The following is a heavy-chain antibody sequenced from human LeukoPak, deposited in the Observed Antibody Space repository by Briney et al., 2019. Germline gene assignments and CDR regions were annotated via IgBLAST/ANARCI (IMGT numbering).Heavy chain of an antibody. CDR2: IYHSGST. Sequence: SETLSLTCTVSGVSISSYYWSWIRQPPGKGLEWIGYIYHSGSTNSNPSLKSRVTISVDTSKNQFSLKLSSVTAADTAVYYCARGMDYYGSGSLWWFDPWGQGTLVTVSS. CDR3: ARGMDYYGSGSLWWFDP. D-gene: IGHD3-10*01. J-gene: IGHJ5*02. CDR1: GVSISSYY. V-gene: IGHV4-59*01.